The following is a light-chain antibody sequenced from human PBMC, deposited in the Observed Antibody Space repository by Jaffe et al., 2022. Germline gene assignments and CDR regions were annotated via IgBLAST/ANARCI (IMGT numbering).Light chain of an antibody. Sequence: EFVLTQSPGTLSLSPGERATLSCRASQSVNSNYLAWYQQRPGQAPRLLIYGASSRATGIPDRFGGSGSGTDFTLTISRLEPDDFAVYYCQHFAGSVYTFGQGTKLEI. CDR1: QSVNSNY. CDR3: QHFAGSVYT. J-gene: IGKJ2*01. V-gene: IGKV3-20*01. CDR2: GAS.